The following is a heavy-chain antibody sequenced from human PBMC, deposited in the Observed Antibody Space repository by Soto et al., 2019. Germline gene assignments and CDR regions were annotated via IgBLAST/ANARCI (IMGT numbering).Heavy chain of an antibody. D-gene: IGHD2-21*02. V-gene: IGHV4-30-2*01. J-gene: IGHJ2*01. CDR2: IYQSGST. CDR3: ARGSKVGTRAAWYLDV. CDR1: GDSISSGGDS. Sequence: QLQLEESGSGLVKPSQTLSLTCAVSGDSISSGGDSWNWIRQPQGKGLEWIGYIYQSGSTYYTPPLRSRVIMSVDRSKNQFSLNLSFVTAADTAVYYCARGSKVGTRAAWYLDVWGRGTLVIVSS.